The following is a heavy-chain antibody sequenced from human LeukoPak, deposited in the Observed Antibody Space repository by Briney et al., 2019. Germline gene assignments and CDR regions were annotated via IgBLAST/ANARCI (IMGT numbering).Heavy chain of an antibody. V-gene: IGHV3-30*04. CDR2: ISYDGSNK. D-gene: IGHD6-6*01. CDR3: ARLPSSSSYYYYYYYMDV. Sequence: GGSLRLSCAASGFTFSSYAMHWVRQAPGKGLEWVAVISYDGSNKYYADSVKGRFTISRDNSKNTLYLQMNSLRAEDTAVYYCARLPSSSSYYYYYYYMDVWGKGTTVTVSS. J-gene: IGHJ6*03. CDR1: GFTFSSYA.